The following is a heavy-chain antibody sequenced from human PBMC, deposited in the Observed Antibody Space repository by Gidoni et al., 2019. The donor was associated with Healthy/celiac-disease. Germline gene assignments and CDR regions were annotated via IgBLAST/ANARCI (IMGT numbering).Heavy chain of an antibody. CDR3: ARDQGEEWELSYFDY. Sequence: QVQLVESGGGVVQPGRSLRLSCAASGFPFSSYGMHWVRQAPGKGLEWVAVIWYDGRNKYYADSVKGRFTISRDNSKNTLYLQMNSLRAEDTAVYYCARDQGEEWELSYFDYWGQGTLVTVSS. J-gene: IGHJ4*02. CDR1: GFPFSSYG. CDR2: IWYDGRNK. V-gene: IGHV3-33*01. D-gene: IGHD1-26*01.